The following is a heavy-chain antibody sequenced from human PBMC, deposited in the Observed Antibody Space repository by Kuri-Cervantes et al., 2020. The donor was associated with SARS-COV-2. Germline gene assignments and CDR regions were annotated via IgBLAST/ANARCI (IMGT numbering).Heavy chain of an antibody. CDR2: IGPVGDT. Sequence: GGSLRLSCTASGFTFSFDDMRWVRQATGKGLEWVSAIGPVGDTYYADSVKGRFTISRENAKNSLNLQMNSLRAEDTAVYYCVRVGTAESWGAFDIWGQGTMVTVSS. D-gene: IGHD2-2*01. CDR1: GFTFSFDD. V-gene: IGHV3-13*01. CDR3: VRVGTAESWGAFDI. J-gene: IGHJ3*02.